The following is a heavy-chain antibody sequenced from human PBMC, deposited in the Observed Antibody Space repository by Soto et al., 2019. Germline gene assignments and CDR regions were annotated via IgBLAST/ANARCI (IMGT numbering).Heavy chain of an antibody. V-gene: IGHV4-59*08. CDR3: ARREEVVINTLPGDLRGDYHYYHMDV. CDR2: IYYSGSA. J-gene: IGHJ6*03. D-gene: IGHD3-22*01. CDR1: GGSVSPYY. Sequence: SETLSLTCTVSGGSVSPYYWSWIRQPPGKGLECIGYIYYSGSAHYNPPLKSRVTISIDTSKNQFSLTLSSVTAADTAVYYCARREEVVINTLPGDLRGDYHYYHMDVWGKGTTVTVSS.